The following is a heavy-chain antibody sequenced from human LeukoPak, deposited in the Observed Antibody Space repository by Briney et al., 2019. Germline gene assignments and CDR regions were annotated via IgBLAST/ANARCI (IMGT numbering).Heavy chain of an antibody. Sequence: PSQTLSLTCTVSGGSISSGSYYWRWIRQPAGKGLEWIGRIYTSGSTNYNPSLKSRVTISVDTSKNQFSLKLSSVTAADTAVYYCAIQRGSYAPDYWGQGTLVTVSS. CDR2: IYTSGST. CDR3: AIQRGSYAPDY. J-gene: IGHJ4*02. V-gene: IGHV4-61*02. D-gene: IGHD1-26*01. CDR1: GGSISSGSYY.